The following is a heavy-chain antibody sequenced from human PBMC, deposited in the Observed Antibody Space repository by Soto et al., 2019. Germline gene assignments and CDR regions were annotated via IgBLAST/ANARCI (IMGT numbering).Heavy chain of an antibody. V-gene: IGHV4-30-4*01. Sequence: SETLSLTCTVSGGSISSGDYYWSWIRQPPGKGLEWIGYIYYSGSTYYNPSLKSRVTISVDTSKNQFSLKLSSVTAADTAVYYCARDREYYYGSGRPLDVWVQGTTVTVSS. J-gene: IGHJ6*02. D-gene: IGHD3-10*01. CDR2: IYYSGST. CDR3: ARDREYYYGSGRPLDV. CDR1: GGSISSGDYY.